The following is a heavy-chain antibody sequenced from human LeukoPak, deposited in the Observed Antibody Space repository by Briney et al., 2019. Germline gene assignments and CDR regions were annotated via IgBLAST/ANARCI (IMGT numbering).Heavy chain of an antibody. V-gene: IGHV3-33*01. Sequence: GGSLRLSCAASGFTFSFYAMHWVRQAPGKGLEWVTFIFSDGSQQFYADSVKGRFTVPRDNSRNTVSLQMNSLRAEDTAVYYCAGDPPGSGWVLDVWGQGTMVTVSS. CDR3: AGDPPGSGWVLDV. CDR1: GFTFSFYA. D-gene: IGHD6-19*01. CDR2: IFSDGSQQ. J-gene: IGHJ3*01.